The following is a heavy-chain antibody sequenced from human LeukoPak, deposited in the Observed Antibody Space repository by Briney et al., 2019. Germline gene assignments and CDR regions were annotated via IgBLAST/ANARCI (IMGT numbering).Heavy chain of an antibody. CDR1: GYSVTSHW. J-gene: IGHJ4*02. V-gene: IGHV5-51*01. D-gene: IGHD2-15*01. CDR3: ARRVGGGHYFHY. CDR2: MYLGDSET. Sequence: GESLKIPCKSSGYSVTSHWIGWVRQMPGKGLEWMGIMYLGDSETRYSPSFQGHVAMSADTSISTAYLQWRSLKASDTAIYYCARRVGGGHYFHYWGQGPLVSVSS.